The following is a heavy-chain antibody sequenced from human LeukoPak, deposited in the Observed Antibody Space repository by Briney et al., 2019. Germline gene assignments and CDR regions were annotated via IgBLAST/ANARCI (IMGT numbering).Heavy chain of an antibody. J-gene: IGHJ5*02. D-gene: IGHD6-6*01. CDR2: ISGSGGST. V-gene: IGHV3-23*01. CDR3: ATSIAARLGWFDP. CDR1: GFTFSSYA. Sequence: GGSLRLSCAASGFTFSSYAMSWVRQAPGKGLDWVSGISGSGGSTYYADSVKGRFTISRDNSKNTLYLQMNSLRAEDTAVYYCATSIAARLGWFDPWGQGTLVTVSS.